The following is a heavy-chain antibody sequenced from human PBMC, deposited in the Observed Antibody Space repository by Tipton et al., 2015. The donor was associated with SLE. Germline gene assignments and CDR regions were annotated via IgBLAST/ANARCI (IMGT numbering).Heavy chain of an antibody. CDR2: ISSSGSA. CDR1: GGSISSHY. J-gene: IGHJ4*02. CDR3: AVGGWELR. D-gene: IGHD1-26*01. Sequence: LRLSCTISGGSISSHYCSWIRQPAGKGLEWIGHISSSGSATYNPSLKTQVTMSVDTSKNLFSRRLSSLTAADTAVYYCAVGGWELRWGQGTQVTVSS. V-gene: IGHV4-4*07.